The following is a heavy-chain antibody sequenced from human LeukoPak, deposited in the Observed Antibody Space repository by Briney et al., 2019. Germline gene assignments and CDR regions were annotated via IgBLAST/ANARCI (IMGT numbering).Heavy chain of an antibody. D-gene: IGHD1-26*01. J-gene: IGHJ4*02. V-gene: IGHV3-30*03. Sequence: QPGGSLRLSCAASGFTFSSYGMHWVRQAPGKGLEWVIVISYDGSNKYYADSVKGRFTISRDNSKNTLYLQMNSLRAEDTAVYYCARWEDYWGQGTLVTVSS. CDR3: ARWEDY. CDR2: ISYDGSNK. CDR1: GFTFSSYG.